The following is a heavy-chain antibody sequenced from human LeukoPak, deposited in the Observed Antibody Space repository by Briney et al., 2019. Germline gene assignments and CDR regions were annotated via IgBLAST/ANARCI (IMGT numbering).Heavy chain of an antibody. CDR3: ARDGKDWVQLWFWFAFDI. Sequence: ASVKVSCKASGYTFTGNYIHWVRQAPGQGLEWMGWINPNSGGTNYAQKFQGRVTMTRDTSISTASMELNRLRSDDTAVYYCARDGKDWVQLWFWFAFDIRGQGTMVTVSS. CDR1: GYTFTGNY. J-gene: IGHJ3*02. V-gene: IGHV1-2*02. CDR2: INPNSGGT. D-gene: IGHD5-18*01.